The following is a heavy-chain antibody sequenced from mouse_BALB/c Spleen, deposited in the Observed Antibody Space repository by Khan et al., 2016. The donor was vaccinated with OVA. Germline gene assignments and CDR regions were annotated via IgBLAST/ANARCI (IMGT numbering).Heavy chain of an antibody. CDR2: ISSGDDYT. CDR3: ASHVTGSFAY. Sequence: EVELVESGGDLVKPGGSLKLSCAASGFTFSAYSMSWVRQTPDKRLEWVATISSGDDYTYYPDGVKGRFTISRDNAKNTLYLQMSSLKSEDTAMYYGASHVTGSFAYWGQGTLVTVSA. J-gene: IGHJ3*01. CDR1: GFTFSAYS. V-gene: IGHV5-6*01. D-gene: IGHD4-1*01.